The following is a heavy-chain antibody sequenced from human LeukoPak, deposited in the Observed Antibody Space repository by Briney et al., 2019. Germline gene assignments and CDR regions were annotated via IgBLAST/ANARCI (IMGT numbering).Heavy chain of an antibody. CDR1: GGTFSGYY. J-gene: IGHJ6*02. Sequence: SETLSLTCAVYGGTFSGYYWSWIRQPPGKGLEWIGEINHSGSTNYNPSLKSRVTISVDTSKNQFSLKLSSVTAADTAVYYCARYADFGFGNYYYGMDVWGQGTTVTVSS. V-gene: IGHV4-34*01. CDR3: ARYADFGFGNYYYGMDV. CDR2: INHSGST. D-gene: IGHD3-10*01.